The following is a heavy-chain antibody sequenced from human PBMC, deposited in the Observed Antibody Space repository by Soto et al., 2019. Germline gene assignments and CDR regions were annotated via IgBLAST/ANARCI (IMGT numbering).Heavy chain of an antibody. D-gene: IGHD2-21*02. Sequence: QSVRMTCDFCWFSLYTYHMGVAWIRQPPGKALEWLALIYWDDDKRYSPSLKDRLAISKGTSSNQVVLTITNVDPGDTATYFCAHAGDCDRLTFDHSGPATPVSVSS. CDR1: WFSLYTYHMG. CDR2: IYWDDDK. CDR3: AHAGDCDRLTFDH. J-gene: IGHJ4*02. V-gene: IGHV2-5*02.